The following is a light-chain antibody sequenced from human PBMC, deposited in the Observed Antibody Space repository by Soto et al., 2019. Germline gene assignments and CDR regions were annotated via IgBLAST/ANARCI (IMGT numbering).Light chain of an antibody. CDR1: QDVDNNF. Sequence: EIVLTQSPGTLSLSPGEGATLSCRASQDVDNNFLAWYQQRPGQAPRLLIYASSRRATDIPDRFRGRGSGTDFPLTISRVGPVVIAVYFRHHSYSSFTFGGGPKVQV. CDR2: ASS. CDR3: HHSYSSFT. J-gene: IGKJ4*01. V-gene: IGKV3-20*01.